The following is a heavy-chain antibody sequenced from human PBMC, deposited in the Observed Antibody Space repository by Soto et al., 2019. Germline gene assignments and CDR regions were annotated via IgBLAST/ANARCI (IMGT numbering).Heavy chain of an antibody. CDR2: INPNSGGT. V-gene: IGHV1-2*04. Sequence: HVQLVQSGAEVKKPGASVKVSCKASGYTFTDYSIHWVRQAPVQGLEWIGWINPNSGGTNYAQKFQGWVTMTRDTSINTAYMELSNLKSDDTAVYYCARGHVLRFLEWLSYGLDVWGQGTTVTVAS. D-gene: IGHD3-3*01. CDR1: GYTFTDYS. J-gene: IGHJ6*02. CDR3: ARGHVLRFLEWLSYGLDV.